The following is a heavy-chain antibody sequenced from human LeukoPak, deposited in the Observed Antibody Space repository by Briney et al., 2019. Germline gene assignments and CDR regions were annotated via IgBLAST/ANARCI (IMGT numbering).Heavy chain of an antibody. V-gene: IGHV3-23*01. CDR3: AKDRADCSNTSCYAFFDY. CDR1: GFTFSNYA. J-gene: IGHJ4*02. Sequence: GGSLRLSCAASGFTFSNYAINWVRQAPGKGLEWVSAISGSGGSAFYADSVKGRFTISRDNSKNTLYLQMNSLRAEDTAVYYCAKDRADCSNTSCYAFFDYWGQGTLVTVSP. D-gene: IGHD2-2*01. CDR2: ISGSGGSA.